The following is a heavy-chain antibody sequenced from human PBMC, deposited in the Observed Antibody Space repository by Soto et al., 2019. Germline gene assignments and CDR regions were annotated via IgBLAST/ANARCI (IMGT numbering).Heavy chain of an antibody. D-gene: IGHD1-26*01. CDR2: IWYDASNK. Sequence: VQRVESGGGVVQPGRSLRLSCAASGFTFRTYGMYWVRQAPGKGLEWVAVIWYDASNKYYADSVKGRFTISRDNSENPLYLQLNSLRAEDTAVYYCARGSVDGGELELWGQGTLVTVSS. J-gene: IGHJ4*02. CDR3: ARGSVDGGELEL. CDR1: GFTFRTYG. V-gene: IGHV3-33*01.